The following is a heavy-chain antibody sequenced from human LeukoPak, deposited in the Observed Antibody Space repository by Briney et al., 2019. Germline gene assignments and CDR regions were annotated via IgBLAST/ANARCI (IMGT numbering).Heavy chain of an antibody. CDR2: SYCSGST. CDR1: RGSISIFY. J-gene: IGHJ4*02. CDR3: AGMTSLEYFVD. Sequence: SETLSLTSTLSRGSISIFYWSWVRHHPGKGVEWIGYSYCSGSTNDNPSLKSRVTRSVDTSKNQFSLKLSSVTAADTGVYYCAGMTSLEYFVDWGQGALVTVSS. V-gene: IGHV4-59*01. D-gene: IGHD3-9*01.